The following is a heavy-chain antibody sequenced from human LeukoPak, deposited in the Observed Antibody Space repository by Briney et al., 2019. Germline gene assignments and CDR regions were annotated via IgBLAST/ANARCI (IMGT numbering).Heavy chain of an antibody. CDR2: VATGGTGP. D-gene: IGHD4-23*01. V-gene: IGHV3-74*01. CDR3: ARDMGPYGGSPGAS. CDR1: GFTFSGYW. Sequence: GGSLRPSCAASGFTFSGYWMHWVRQAPGKGLVWVSRVATGGTGPSYADSVKGRFTISRDNAKNTLYLQMNSLSAEDTAVYFCARDMGPYGGSPGASWGQGTLVTVSS. J-gene: IGHJ5*02.